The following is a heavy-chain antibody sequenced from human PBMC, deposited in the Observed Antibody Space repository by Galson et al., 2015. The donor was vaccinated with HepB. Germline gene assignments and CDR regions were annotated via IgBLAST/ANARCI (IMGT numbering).Heavy chain of an antibody. D-gene: IGHD6-19*01. CDR3: AKDYSSGWDLGH. V-gene: IGHV3-30*18. CDR2: ISYDGNTQ. CDR1: GFTFSTNV. Sequence: SLRLSCAASGFTFSTNVMHWVRQAPGKGLEWVAVISYDGNTQYYADSVKGRFTLSRDNSKNTLSLQMNSLKPEDMAIYYCAKDYSSGWDLGHWGQGTLVTVSS. J-gene: IGHJ5*02.